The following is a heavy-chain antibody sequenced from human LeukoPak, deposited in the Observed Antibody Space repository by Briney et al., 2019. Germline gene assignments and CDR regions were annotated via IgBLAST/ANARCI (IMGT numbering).Heavy chain of an antibody. CDR1: GYSISSGYY. V-gene: IGHV4-38-2*02. J-gene: IGHJ3*02. CDR2: IYHSGST. D-gene: IGHD1-7*01. CDR3: ARWGNYAAFDI. Sequence: PSETLSLTCTVSGYSISSGYYWGWIRQPPGKGLKWIGSIYHSGSTYYNPSLKSRVTISVDTSKNQFSLKLSSVTAADTAVYYCARWGNYAAFDIWGQGTMVTVSS.